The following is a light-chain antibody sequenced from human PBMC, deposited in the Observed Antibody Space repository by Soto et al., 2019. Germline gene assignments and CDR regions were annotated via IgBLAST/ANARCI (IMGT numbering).Light chain of an antibody. CDR3: QHYNNWPKT. Sequence: EIVMTQSPATLSVSPGERATLSCRASQTISSNLAWYQQKPGQTPRLLIYGASTRATGVPARFSGSGSGTEFTLTFSSLHSEDFAVYYYQHYNNWPKTFGQGTKVEI. CDR2: GAS. J-gene: IGKJ1*01. CDR1: QTISSN. V-gene: IGKV3-15*01.